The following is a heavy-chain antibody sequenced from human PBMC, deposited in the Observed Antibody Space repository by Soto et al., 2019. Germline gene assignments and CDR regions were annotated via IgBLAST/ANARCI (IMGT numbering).Heavy chain of an antibody. Sequence: QVQLVQSGAEVKKPGSSVKVSCKTSGGTFSSYAISWVRQAPGQGLEWMGGIIAIFGTANYAQKFQGIVTIPADESTRTSYMKLSSLRSEDTAGYYCAAVIYGVTAAWGQGTMVTFSS. D-gene: IGHD3-3*01. V-gene: IGHV1-69*01. CDR2: IIAIFGTA. CDR1: GGTFSSYA. CDR3: AAVIYGVTAA. J-gene: IGHJ3*01.